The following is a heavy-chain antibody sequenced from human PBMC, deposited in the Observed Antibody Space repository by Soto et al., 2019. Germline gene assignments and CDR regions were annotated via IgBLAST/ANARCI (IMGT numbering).Heavy chain of an antibody. V-gene: IGHV3-7*01. J-gene: IGHJ4*02. Sequence: LRLSCAASGFTFSSHWMSWVRQAPGEGLGGGANIKQDGSEKYDVDSVKFRFTISRDNAKNSLYLQINSLKADDTAVYYCARTPPSRYFGKGLRGDFDSWGQGTLVTVSS. CDR3: ARTPPSRYFGKGLRGDFDS. CDR1: GFTFSSHW. CDR2: IKQDGSEK. D-gene: IGHD3-9*01.